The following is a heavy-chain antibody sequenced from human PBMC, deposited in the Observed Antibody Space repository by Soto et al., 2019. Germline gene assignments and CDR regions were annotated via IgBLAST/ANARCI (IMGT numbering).Heavy chain of an antibody. CDR2: ISSSSYI. CDR3: ARDPSIFGGFDY. Sequence: GSLRLSCAASGFTFSSYSMNWVRQAPGKGLEWVSSISSSSYIYYADSVKGRFTISRDNAKNSLYLQMNSLRAEDTAVYYCARDPSIFGGFDYWGQGTLVTVSS. D-gene: IGHD3-3*01. V-gene: IGHV3-21*01. J-gene: IGHJ4*02. CDR1: GFTFSSYS.